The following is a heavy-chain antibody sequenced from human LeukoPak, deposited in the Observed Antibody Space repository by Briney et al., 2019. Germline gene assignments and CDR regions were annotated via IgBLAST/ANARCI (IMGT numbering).Heavy chain of an antibody. D-gene: IGHD2-15*01. CDR1: GGTFSSYA. J-gene: IGHJ4*02. Sequence: SVKVSCXASGGTFSSYAISWVRQAPGQGLEWMGRIIPIFGTANYAQKFQGRVTITTDESTSTAYMELSSLRSEDTAVYYCAGGYCSGGSCYSGSYYFDYWGQGTLVTVSS. V-gene: IGHV1-69*05. CDR2: IIPIFGTA. CDR3: AGGYCSGGSCYSGSYYFDY.